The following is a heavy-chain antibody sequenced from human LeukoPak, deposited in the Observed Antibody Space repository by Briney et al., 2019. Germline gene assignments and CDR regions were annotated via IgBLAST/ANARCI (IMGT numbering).Heavy chain of an antibody. CDR2: IYYSGST. J-gene: IGHJ3*02. V-gene: IGHV4-59*01. D-gene: IGHD5-18*01. CDR3: ARAVGGYSYGYYAFDI. Sequence: SETLSLTCTVSGGSISSYYWSWIRKPPGKGLGWIGYIYYSGSTNYNPSLKSRVTISVDTSKNQFSLKLSSVTAADTAVYYCARAVGGYSYGYYAFDISGQGTMVTVSS. CDR1: GGSISSYY.